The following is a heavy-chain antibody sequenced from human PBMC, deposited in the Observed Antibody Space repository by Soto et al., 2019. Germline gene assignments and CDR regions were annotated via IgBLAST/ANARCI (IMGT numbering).Heavy chain of an antibody. CDR1: GFSFSTYG. D-gene: IGHD1-26*01. CDR2: ISNDGSNK. V-gene: IGHV3-30*18. Sequence: GGSLRLSCAASGFSFSTYGMHWVRQAPGKGLEWVAFISNDGSNKYYADSVKGRFTISRDNSKNTLYLQMNSLRAKDTAVYYGAKGFGNYWVFDYWGQGTLVTVSS. CDR3: AKGFGNYWVFDY. J-gene: IGHJ4*02.